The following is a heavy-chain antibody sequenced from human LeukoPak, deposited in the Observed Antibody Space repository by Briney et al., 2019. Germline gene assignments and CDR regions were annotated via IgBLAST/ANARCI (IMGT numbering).Heavy chain of an antibody. Sequence: SEILSLTCTVSGGSISSYYWSWIRQPPGKGLEWIGYIYYSGSTNYNPSLKSRVTISVDTSKNQFSLKLSSVTAADTAVYYCARARTTFYFDYWGQGTLVTVSS. D-gene: IGHD1-14*01. CDR2: IYYSGST. CDR3: ARARTTFYFDY. V-gene: IGHV4-59*13. CDR1: GGSISSYY. J-gene: IGHJ4*02.